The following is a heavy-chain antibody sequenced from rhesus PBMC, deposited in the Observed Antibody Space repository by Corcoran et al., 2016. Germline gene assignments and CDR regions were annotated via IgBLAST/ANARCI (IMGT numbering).Heavy chain of an antibody. Sequence: QVPLQESGPGLVKPSETLSLTCAVSGGSIRASYYFSWLLHPPGEGLEWIGYIYCCGGSTYNNPSLKSRVTISTDTSKNQVSLKLSSVTAADTAVYYCARGDGSSGWYVEYFEFWGQGALVTVSS. J-gene: IGHJ1*01. CDR1: GGSIRASYY. V-gene: IGHV4S7*01. CDR2: IYCCGGST. D-gene: IGHD6-31*01. CDR3: ARGDGSSGWYVEYFEF.